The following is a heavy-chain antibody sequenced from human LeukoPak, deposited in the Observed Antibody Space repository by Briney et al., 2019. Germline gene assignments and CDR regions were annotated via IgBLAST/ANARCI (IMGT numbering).Heavy chain of an antibody. J-gene: IGHJ4*02. D-gene: IGHD3-3*01. CDR3: AGADDFWSGYSDY. CDR2: ISYDGSNK. CDR1: GFTFSIFW. Sequence: GGSLRLSCAASGFTFSIFWMHWVRQAPGKGLVWVAVISYDGSNKFYADSVKGRFTISRDNSKNTLYLQMNSLRPEDTAVYYCAGADDFWSGYSDYWGQGTLVTVSS. V-gene: IGHV3-30*03.